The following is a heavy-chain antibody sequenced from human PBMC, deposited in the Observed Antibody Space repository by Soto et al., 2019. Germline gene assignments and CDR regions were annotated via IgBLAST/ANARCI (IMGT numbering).Heavy chain of an antibody. J-gene: IGHJ4*02. Sequence: QVQLVQSGAEVKKPGASVKVSCKASGYTFTSYGISWVRQAPGQGLEWMGWINAYNGNTNYAQKLQGRVTMTTDTNTSTAYMEMRSLRSDDTAVYYCARNRRGVVVADYIDYWGKGTLVTVSS. CDR3: ARNRRGVVVADYIDY. D-gene: IGHD2-15*01. CDR2: INAYNGNT. V-gene: IGHV1-18*04. CDR1: GYTFTSYG.